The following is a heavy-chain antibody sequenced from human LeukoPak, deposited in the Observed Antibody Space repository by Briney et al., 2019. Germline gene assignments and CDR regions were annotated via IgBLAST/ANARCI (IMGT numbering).Heavy chain of an antibody. CDR3: AGHHPRNTVDF. J-gene: IGHJ4*02. D-gene: IGHD2/OR15-2a*01. V-gene: IGHV4-59*08. CDR1: GGSISSYY. CDR2: IFDIGSI. Sequence: PSETLSLTCTVSGGSISSYYWSWIRQPPGKGLEWIAYIFDIGSINYNPSLKSRVTISLDTSKNQFSLKLSSVTAADTAVYYCAGHHPRNTVDFWGQGTLVTVSS.